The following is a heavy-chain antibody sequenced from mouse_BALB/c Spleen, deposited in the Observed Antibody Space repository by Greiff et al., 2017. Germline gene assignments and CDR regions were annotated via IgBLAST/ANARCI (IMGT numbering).Heavy chain of an antibody. D-gene: IGHD2-4*01. Sequence: VQLQQSGAELVKPGASVKLSCTASGFNIQDTYMHWVKQRPEQGLEWIGRIDPADGNTKYDPKFQGKATITADTSSNTDYLQLSSLTSEDTAVYYCARRAITTPYWGQGTLVTGSA. CDR1: GFNIQDTY. CDR3: ARRAITTPY. V-gene: IGHV14-3*02. CDR2: IDPADGNT. J-gene: IGHJ3*01.